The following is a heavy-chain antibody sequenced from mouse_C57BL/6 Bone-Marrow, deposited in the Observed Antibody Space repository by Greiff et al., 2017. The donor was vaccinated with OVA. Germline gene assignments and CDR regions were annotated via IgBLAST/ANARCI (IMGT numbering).Heavy chain of an antibody. V-gene: IGHV3-6*01. CDR2: ISYDGSN. Sequence: ESGPGLVKPSQSLSLTCSVSGYSITSGYYWNWIRQFPGNKLEWMGYISYDGSNNYNPSLKNRISITRDTSKNQFFLKLNSVTTEDTATYYCARDEDYSNYADAMDYWGQGTSVTVSS. J-gene: IGHJ4*01. CDR1: GYSITSGYY. CDR3: ARDEDYSNYADAMDY. D-gene: IGHD2-5*01.